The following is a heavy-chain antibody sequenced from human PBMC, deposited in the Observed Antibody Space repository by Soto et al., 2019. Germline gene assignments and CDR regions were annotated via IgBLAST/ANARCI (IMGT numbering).Heavy chain of an antibody. CDR2: YDPEDGKA. Sequence: ASVKVSCKVSGYSLTELPIHWVRQAPGKGLEWMGGYDPEDGKATYAQKFQGRVTMTEDISTDTAYMELSSLTSEDTAVYYCARQQTLSGFMRNNYFDPWGQGTLVTVSS. J-gene: IGHJ5*02. CDR3: ARQQTLSGFMRNNYFDP. V-gene: IGHV1-24*01. CDR1: GYSLTELP. D-gene: IGHD3-9*01.